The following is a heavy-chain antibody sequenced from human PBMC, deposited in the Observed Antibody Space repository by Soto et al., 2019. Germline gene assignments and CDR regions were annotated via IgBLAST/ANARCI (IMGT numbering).Heavy chain of an antibody. CDR3: ARAGDCGGDCYFRPFDY. D-gene: IGHD2-21*02. J-gene: IGHJ4*02. Sequence: SETLSLTYTVSGGSISSYYWSWIRQPPGKGLEWIGYIYYSGSTNYNPSLKSRVTISVDTSKNQFSLKLSSVTAADTAVYYCARAGDCGGDCYFRPFDYWGQGTLVTVSS. V-gene: IGHV4-59*01. CDR2: IYYSGST. CDR1: GGSISSYY.